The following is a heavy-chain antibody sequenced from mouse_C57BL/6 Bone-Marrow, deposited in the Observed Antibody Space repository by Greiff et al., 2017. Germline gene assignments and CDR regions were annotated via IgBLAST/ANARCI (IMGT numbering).Heavy chain of an antibody. V-gene: IGHV3-6*01. CDR1: GYSITSGYY. Sequence: ESGPGLVKPSQSLSLTCSVTGYSITSGYYWNWIRQFPGNKLEWMGYISYDGSNNYNPSIKNRISITRDTSKNQFFLKLNPVTTEDAATYYCASGNYGSSFWFAYWGQGTLVTVSA. J-gene: IGHJ3*01. CDR3: ASGNYGSSFWFAY. D-gene: IGHD1-1*01. CDR2: ISYDGSN.